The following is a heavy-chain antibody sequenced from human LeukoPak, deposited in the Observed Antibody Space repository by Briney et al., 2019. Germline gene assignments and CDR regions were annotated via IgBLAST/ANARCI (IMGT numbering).Heavy chain of an antibody. CDR2: ITGTGGST. J-gene: IGHJ3*02. CDR1: GFTFTSYA. Sequence: GGSLRLSCAASGFTFTSYAMSWVRQAPGKGLEWVSAITGTGGSTYYAASVKGRFTVSRDNSKNTLYLQMNSLRAEDTAVYYCAKGRIQNAFDIWGQGTMVTVSS. CDR3: AKGRIQNAFDI. V-gene: IGHV3-23*01.